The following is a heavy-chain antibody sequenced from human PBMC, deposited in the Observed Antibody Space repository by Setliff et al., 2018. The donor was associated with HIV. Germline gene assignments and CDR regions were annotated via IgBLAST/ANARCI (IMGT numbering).Heavy chain of an antibody. CDR2: IYPGDSET. CDR1: GYNFNSYR. D-gene: IGHD1-26*01. V-gene: IGHV5-51*01. Sequence: GESLKISCEASGYNFNSYRIGWVRQMPGKGLEWVAVIYPGDSETRYSPSFQGRVTISADKSISTAYLQWSSLKASDTGMYYCARAGRGGGSYWTFDYWGQGTLV. J-gene: IGHJ4*02. CDR3: ARAGRGGGSYWTFDY.